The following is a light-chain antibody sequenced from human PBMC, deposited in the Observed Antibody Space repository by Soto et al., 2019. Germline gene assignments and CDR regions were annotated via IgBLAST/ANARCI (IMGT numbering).Light chain of an antibody. J-gene: IGLJ1*01. V-gene: IGLV1-47*01. CDR1: SSNIGSNY. CDR3: AAWDDSLSGYV. CDR2: RNN. Sequence: CLLPQPPSASVAPGQMVTISCSGSSSNIGSNYVYWYQQLPGTAPKLLIYRNNQRPSGVPDRFSGSKSGTSASLAISGLRSEDEADYYCAAWDDSLSGYVFGTGTKVTVL.